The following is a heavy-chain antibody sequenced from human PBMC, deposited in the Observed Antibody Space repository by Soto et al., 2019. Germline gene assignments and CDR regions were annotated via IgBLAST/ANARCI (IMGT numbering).Heavy chain of an antibody. CDR3: ARTHSGSKFDY. V-gene: IGHV1-69*02. D-gene: IGHD3-10*01. J-gene: IGHJ4*02. CDR2: IIPILGIA. CDR1: GGTFSSYT. Sequence: QVQLVQSGAEVKKPGSSVKVSCKASGGTFSSYTISWVRQAPGQGLEWMGRIIPILGIANYAQKFQGRVTITADKATSTAYMELSSLRSEDTAVYYCARTHSGSKFDYWGQGTLVTVSS.